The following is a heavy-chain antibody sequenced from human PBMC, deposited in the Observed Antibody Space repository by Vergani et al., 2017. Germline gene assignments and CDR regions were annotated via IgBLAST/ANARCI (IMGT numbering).Heavy chain of an antibody. V-gene: IGHV3-33*01. J-gene: IGHJ4*02. CDR2: IWYDGSNK. D-gene: IGHD2-8*01. Sequence: QVQLVESGGGVVQPGKSLRLSCAASGFTFSSYGMHWVRQAPGKGLEWVAVIWYDGSNKYYADSVKVRFTIARGNSKTTLYLQMNSLRAEDTAVYYCARGTYNPVVLMVYATHLDYWGQGTLVTVSS. CDR3: ARGTYNPVVLMVYATHLDY. CDR1: GFTFSSYG.